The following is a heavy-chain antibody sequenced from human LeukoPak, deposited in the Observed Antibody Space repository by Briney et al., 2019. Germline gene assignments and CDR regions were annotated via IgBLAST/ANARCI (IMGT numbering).Heavy chain of an antibody. CDR2: VYDGGNT. J-gene: IGHJ4*02. D-gene: IGHD7-27*01. Sequence: GGSLRLSCAASGFTVSTNYMTWVRQAPGKGLEWGSIVYDGGNTYYADSVKGRFTISRDNLKNTLYLQMNSLRAEDTAVYYCARGLGIGGYYFDYWGQGTLVTVSS. CDR1: GFTVSTNY. V-gene: IGHV3-53*01. CDR3: ARGLGIGGYYFDY.